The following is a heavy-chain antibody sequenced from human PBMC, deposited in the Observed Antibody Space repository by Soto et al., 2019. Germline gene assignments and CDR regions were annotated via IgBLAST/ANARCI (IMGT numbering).Heavy chain of an antibody. CDR1: GGSISSGGYS. Sequence: PSETLSLTCAVSGGSISSGGYSWSWIRQPPGKGLEWIGYIYHSGSTYYNPSLKSRVTISVDRSKNQFSLKLSSVTAADTAVYYCARHNYDSRGYYHYYYGKAVWGQGTTVTVSS. J-gene: IGHJ6*02. V-gene: IGHV4-30-2*01. CDR2: IYHSGST. CDR3: ARHNYDSRGYYHYYYGKAV. D-gene: IGHD3-22*01.